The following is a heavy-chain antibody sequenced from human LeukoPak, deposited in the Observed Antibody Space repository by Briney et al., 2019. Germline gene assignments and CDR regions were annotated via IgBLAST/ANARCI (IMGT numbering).Heavy chain of an antibody. CDR2: LYSGGSS. D-gene: IGHD4-11*01. J-gene: IGHJ3*01. V-gene: IGHV3-66*01. CDR3: ARDAERIRTTDGFDV. Sequence: SXXASGFTVSTNXMSWXRQAPGXXXXXXSILYSGGSSYSADSVKGRFTISRDSSKNTIYLQMNSLRAEDTAVYYCARDAERIRTTDGFDVWGQGTMVTVSS. CDR1: GFTVSTNX.